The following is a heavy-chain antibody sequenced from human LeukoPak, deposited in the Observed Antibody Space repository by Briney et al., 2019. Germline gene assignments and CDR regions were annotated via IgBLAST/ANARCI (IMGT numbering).Heavy chain of an antibody. J-gene: IGHJ3*02. V-gene: IGHV3-9*01. CDR2: ISWNSGTI. CDR3: AKDQDSSGDDAFNI. D-gene: IGHD3-22*01. CDR1: GFTFDDYA. Sequence: GGSLRLSCAASGFTFDDYAMHWVRQAPGEGLEWVSGISWNSGTIGYADSVKGRFTISRDNAKNSLYLQMNSLRAEDTALYYCAKDQDSSGDDAFNIWGQGTMVTVSS.